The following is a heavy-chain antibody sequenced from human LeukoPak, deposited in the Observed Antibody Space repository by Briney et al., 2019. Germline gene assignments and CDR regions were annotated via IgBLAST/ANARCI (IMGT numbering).Heavy chain of an antibody. CDR3: SNSYCGGDCYSGGYFDY. J-gene: IGHJ4*02. CDR1: GFTFSDHY. D-gene: IGHD2-21*02. CDR2: TRNKANSYNT. V-gene: IGHV3-72*01. Sequence: PGGSLRLSCAASGFTFSDHYMDWVRHAPGKGLEWVGRTRNKANSYNTEYAASVKGRFTISRDDSKSIAYLQMNSLKTEDTAVYYCSNSYCGGDCYSGGYFDYWGQGTLVTVSS.